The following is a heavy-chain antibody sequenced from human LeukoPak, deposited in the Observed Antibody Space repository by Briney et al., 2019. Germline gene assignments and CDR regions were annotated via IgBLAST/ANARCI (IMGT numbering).Heavy chain of an antibody. D-gene: IGHD2-8*02. Sequence: SETLSLTCAVYGVSFSGYYWSWIRQPPGKGLEWIGEINHSGRTNYNPPLKSRVTISVDTSKNQFSLKLSSVTAADTAVYYCARGSNTGLAYWGQGTLVTVSS. CDR3: ARGSNTGLAY. CDR1: GVSFSGYY. J-gene: IGHJ4*02. V-gene: IGHV4-34*01. CDR2: INHSGRT.